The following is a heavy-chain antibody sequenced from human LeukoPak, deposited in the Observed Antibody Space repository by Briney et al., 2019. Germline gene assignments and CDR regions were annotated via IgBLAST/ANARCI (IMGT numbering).Heavy chain of an antibody. V-gene: IGHV3-30*04. J-gene: IGHJ4*02. CDR2: ISYDGSNK. CDR1: GFTFSSYV. D-gene: IGHD3-10*01. Sequence: GGSLRLSCAASGFTFSSYVMHWVRQAPGKGLEWVAVISYDGSNKYYADSVKGRFTISRDNAKNSLYLQMNSLRAEDTAVYYCARDGGLTPVNWGQGTLVTVSS. CDR3: ARDGGLTPVN.